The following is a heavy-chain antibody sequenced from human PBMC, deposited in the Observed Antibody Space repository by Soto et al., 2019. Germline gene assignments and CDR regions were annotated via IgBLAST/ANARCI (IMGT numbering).Heavy chain of an antibody. CDR2: ISSSSSYI. CDR3: ARVIAAAGYYYYGMDV. D-gene: IGHD6-13*01. J-gene: IGHJ6*02. CDR1: GFTFSSYS. Sequence: GSLRLSCAASGFTFSSYSMNWVRQAPGKGLEWVSSISSSSSYIYYADSVKGRFTISRDNAKNSLYLQMNSLRAEDTAVYYCARVIAAAGYYYYGMDVWGQGTTVTVSS. V-gene: IGHV3-21*01.